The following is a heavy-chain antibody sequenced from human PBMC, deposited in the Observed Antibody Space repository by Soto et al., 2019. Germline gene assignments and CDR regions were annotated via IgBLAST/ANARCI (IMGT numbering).Heavy chain of an antibody. CDR2: VDPNSGGT. Sequence: QVQLVQSGAEVKKPGASVKVSCRPSGYTFTAYYIHWVRQAPGQGLEWMGWVDPNSGGTRHATNFQGRISIARDNSTTTVDMAVNWLRSDDTALYDCARDNYGPLDYWGQGTLVTVSS. CDR1: GYTFTAYY. J-gene: IGHJ4*02. CDR3: ARDNYGPLDY. D-gene: IGHD3-10*01. V-gene: IGHV1-2*02.